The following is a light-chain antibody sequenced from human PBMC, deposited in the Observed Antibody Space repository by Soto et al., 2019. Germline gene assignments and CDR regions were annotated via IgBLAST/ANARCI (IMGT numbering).Light chain of an antibody. Sequence: EIVMTQSPATLSVSPGERATLSCRASQSVSSYLAWYQQKPGQAPRLLISGASSRATGIPDRFSGSGSGTDFTLTISRLEPEDFAVYYCQQYGSSPTWTFGQGTMVDI. J-gene: IGKJ1*01. V-gene: IGKV3-20*01. CDR1: QSVSSY. CDR3: QQYGSSPTWT. CDR2: GAS.